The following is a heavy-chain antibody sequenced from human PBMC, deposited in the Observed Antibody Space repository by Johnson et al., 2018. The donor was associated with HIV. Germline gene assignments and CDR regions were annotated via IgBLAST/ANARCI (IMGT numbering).Heavy chain of an antibody. CDR2: ISGSGANT. Sequence: VQLVESGGGLVQPGGSLRLSCAAAGFTFDDYGMSWVRQAPGKGLEWVSAISGSGANTYYADSVKGRFTISRDNAKNSLYLQMNSLRAEDTAMYYCARELRGLGAFDIWGQGTMVTVSS. V-gene: IGHV3-20*04. CDR1: GFTFDDYG. D-gene: IGHD4-23*01. J-gene: IGHJ3*02. CDR3: ARELRGLGAFDI.